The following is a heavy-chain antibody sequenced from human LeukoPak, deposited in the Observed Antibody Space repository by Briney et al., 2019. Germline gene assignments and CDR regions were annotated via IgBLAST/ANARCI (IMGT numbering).Heavy chain of an antibody. V-gene: IGHV4-39*01. CDR3: ASQTLILEWSSSWFDP. D-gene: IGHD3-3*01. CDR1: GGSISSSSYY. J-gene: IGHJ5*02. CDR2: IYYSGST. Sequence: NPSETLSLTCTVSGGSISSSSYYWGWIRQPPGKGLEWIGSIYYSGSTYYNPSLKSRVTISVDTSKNQFSLKLSSVTAADTAVYYCASQTLILEWSSSWFDPWGQGTLVTVSS.